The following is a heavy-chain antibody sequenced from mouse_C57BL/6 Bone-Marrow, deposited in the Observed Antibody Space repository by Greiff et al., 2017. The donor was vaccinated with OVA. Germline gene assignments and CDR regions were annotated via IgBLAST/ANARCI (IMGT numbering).Heavy chain of an antibody. D-gene: IGHD1-1*01. V-gene: IGHV14-4*01. Sequence: EVMLVESGAELVRPGASVKLSCTASGFNIKDDYMHWVKQRPEQGLEWIGWIDPENGDTEYASKFQGKATITADTSSNTAYLQLSSLTSEDTAVYYCTIITTVVATRYFDVWGTGTTVTVSS. CDR3: TIITTVVATRYFDV. CDR1: GFNIKDDY. CDR2: IDPENGDT. J-gene: IGHJ1*03.